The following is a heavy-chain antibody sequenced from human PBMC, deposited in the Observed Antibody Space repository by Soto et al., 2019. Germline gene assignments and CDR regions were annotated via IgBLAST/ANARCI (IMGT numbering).Heavy chain of an antibody. Sequence: GGSLRLSCAASGFTFSSYAMSWVCQAPGKGLEWVSAISGSGGSTSYADSVKGRFTISRDNSKNTLYLQMNSLRAEDTAVYYCAKDVSAYCSGGSCYFDYWGQGTLVTVSS. CDR2: ISGSGGST. CDR1: GFTFSSYA. J-gene: IGHJ4*02. CDR3: AKDVSAYCSGGSCYFDY. D-gene: IGHD2-15*01. V-gene: IGHV3-23*01.